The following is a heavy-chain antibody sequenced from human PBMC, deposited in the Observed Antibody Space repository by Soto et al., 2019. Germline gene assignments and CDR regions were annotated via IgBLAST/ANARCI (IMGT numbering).Heavy chain of an antibody. V-gene: IGHV4-30-2*01. CDR3: ARAKYSYGYDY. Sequence: QLQLQEAGSGLVKPSQTLSLTCAVSGGSISSGGYSWSWIRQPPGKGLEWIGYIYHSGSTYYNPSLKSRVTISVDRSKTQFSLKLSSVTAADTAVYYCARAKYSYGYDYWGQGTLVTVSS. CDR2: IYHSGST. J-gene: IGHJ4*02. D-gene: IGHD5-18*01. CDR1: GGSISSGGYS.